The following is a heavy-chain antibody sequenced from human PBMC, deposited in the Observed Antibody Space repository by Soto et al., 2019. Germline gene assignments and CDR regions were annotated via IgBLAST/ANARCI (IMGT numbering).Heavy chain of an antibody. Sequence: SETLSLTCTVSGGSISPYYWSWIRQPPGKGLEWIGYVYSSGSTSYNPSLKSRVSISVDTSNNQFSLKLTSVTAADTAVYFWASYLGGQLAPFDYWGQVHLVTVSS. J-gene: IGHJ4*02. D-gene: IGHD1-1*01. CDR2: VYSSGST. V-gene: IGHV4-59*01. CDR1: GGSISPYY. CDR3: ASYLGGQLAPFDY.